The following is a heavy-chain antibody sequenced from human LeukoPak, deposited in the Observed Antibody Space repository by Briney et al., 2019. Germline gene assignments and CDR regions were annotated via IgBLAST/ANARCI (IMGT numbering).Heavy chain of an antibody. J-gene: IGHJ4*02. CDR1: GGSIRSSYYY. D-gene: IGHD3-22*01. Sequence: SETLSLTCTVSGGSIRSSYYYWGWIRQPPGKGLEWIGSIYDSGSTYYNPSLKSRVTISVDTSKNQFSLKLNSVTAADTAVYYCARDLVGGYDSSGYYDYWGQGTLVTVSS. CDR3: ARDLVGGYDSSGYYDY. CDR2: IYDSGST. V-gene: IGHV4-39*02.